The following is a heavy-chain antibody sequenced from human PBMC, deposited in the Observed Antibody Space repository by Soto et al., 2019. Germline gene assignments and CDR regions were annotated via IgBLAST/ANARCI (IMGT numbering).Heavy chain of an antibody. J-gene: IGHJ6*02. Sequence: PGGSLKLSCAALGFTFSSYGMHWVRQAPGKGPGWGAVIWYEGSSKNYADSVKGRFTISRDKSKMTLYLKMNRLKAEDMDVYSSARDYYDFWSGYYNGRSMDVWGQGTTVTVSS. CDR1: GFTFSSYG. V-gene: IGHV3-33*01. CDR2: IWYEGSSK. D-gene: IGHD3-3*01. CDR3: ARDYYDFWSGYYNGRSMDV.